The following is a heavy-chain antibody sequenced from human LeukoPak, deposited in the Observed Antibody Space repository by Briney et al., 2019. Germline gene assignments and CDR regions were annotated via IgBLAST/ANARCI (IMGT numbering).Heavy chain of an antibody. J-gene: IGHJ4*02. Sequence: GRSLRLSCEASGFTFSSYGMHWVRQAPGKGLEWMSFISYDGSNKYYADSVKGRFTISRDNSMNTLYLQMNSLRGDDTAVYYCAKKFGDRFGFGYWGQGTLVTVSS. CDR3: AKKFGDRFGFGY. D-gene: IGHD2-21*02. CDR1: GFTFSSYG. V-gene: IGHV3-30*18. CDR2: ISYDGSNK.